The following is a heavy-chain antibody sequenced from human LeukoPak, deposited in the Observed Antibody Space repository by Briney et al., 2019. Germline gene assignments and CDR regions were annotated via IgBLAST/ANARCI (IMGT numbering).Heavy chain of an antibody. J-gene: IGHJ3*02. CDR3: ARSRDVPYDFWSGYYPDAFDI. CDR2: INPSGGST. CDR1: GYTFTSYY. Sequence: ASVKVSCKASGYTFTSYYMHWVRQAPGQGLEWMGIINPSGGSTSYAQKFQGRVTITADKSTSTAYMELSSLRSEDTAVYYCARSRDVPYDFWSGYYPDAFDIWGQGTMVTVSS. D-gene: IGHD3-3*01. V-gene: IGHV1-46*01.